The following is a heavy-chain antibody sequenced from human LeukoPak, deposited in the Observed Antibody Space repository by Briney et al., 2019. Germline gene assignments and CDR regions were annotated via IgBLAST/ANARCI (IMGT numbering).Heavy chain of an antibody. CDR2: INPNSGGT. Sequence: ASVKVSCKASGYTFTGYYMHWVRQAPGQGLEWMGWINPNSGGTNYAQKFQGWVTMTRDTSISTAYMELSRLRSDDTAVYYCARDLGYYGSGSYYDYWGQGTLVTVSS. V-gene: IGHV1-2*04. J-gene: IGHJ4*02. D-gene: IGHD3-10*01. CDR1: GYTFTGYY. CDR3: ARDLGYYGSGSYYDY.